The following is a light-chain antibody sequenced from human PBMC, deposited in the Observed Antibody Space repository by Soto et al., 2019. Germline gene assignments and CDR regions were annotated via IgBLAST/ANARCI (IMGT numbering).Light chain of an antibody. CDR3: QHYNSYSEA. J-gene: IGKJ1*01. CDR1: QTISSW. Sequence: DIQMTQSPSTLSGSVGDRVTITCRASQTISSWLAWYQQKPGKAPKLLIYKASTLKSGVPSRFSGSGSGTEFTLTISSLQPDDFATYYCQHYNSYSEAFGQGTQVEL. V-gene: IGKV1-5*03. CDR2: KAS.